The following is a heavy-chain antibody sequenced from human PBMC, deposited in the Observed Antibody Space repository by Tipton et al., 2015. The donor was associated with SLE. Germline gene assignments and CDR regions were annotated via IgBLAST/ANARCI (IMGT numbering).Heavy chain of an antibody. D-gene: IGHD3-16*01. Sequence: TLSLTCTVSGGSISNSDYFWGWVRQSPEKGLEWIGIIHYSGTTYFNPSLKTRITISVDRSMVHFSLRLASVTAADTAVYYCARAIGVNYFNFWGQGILVNVSP. CDR1: GGSISNSDYF. J-gene: IGHJ4*02. V-gene: IGHV4-39*02. CDR3: ARAIGVNYFNF. CDR2: IHYSGTT.